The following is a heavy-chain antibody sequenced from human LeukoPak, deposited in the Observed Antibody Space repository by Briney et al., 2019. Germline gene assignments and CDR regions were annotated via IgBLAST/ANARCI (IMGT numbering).Heavy chain of an antibody. V-gene: IGHV3-7*01. CDR1: GFTFSSDW. D-gene: IGHD5-18*01. J-gene: IGHJ4*02. CDR2: IKQDGREK. CDR3: ARPVGYSYDPFDY. Sequence: GGSLRLSXAASGFTFSSDWMNWVRQAPGKGLEWVANIKQDGREKYYVDSVNGRFTISRYNAKNSLYLQMTRLRAEDTAVYYCARPVGYSYDPFDYWGQGTLVTVSS.